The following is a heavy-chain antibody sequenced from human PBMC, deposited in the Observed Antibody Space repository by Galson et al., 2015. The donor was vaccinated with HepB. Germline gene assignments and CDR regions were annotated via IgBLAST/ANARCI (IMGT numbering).Heavy chain of an antibody. J-gene: IGHJ5*01. Sequence: SLRLSCAGSGFTFSSHTMAWVRQAPGKGLEWVSDIYRTGDYTYYAESVKGRFTISRDNSRNTLYLQMNSLRAEDTAIYYCARAGDVGWYDSWGQGALVTVSS. CDR1: GFTFSSHT. D-gene: IGHD3-16*01. CDR3: ARAGDVGWYDS. V-gene: IGHV3-23*01. CDR2: IYRTGDYT.